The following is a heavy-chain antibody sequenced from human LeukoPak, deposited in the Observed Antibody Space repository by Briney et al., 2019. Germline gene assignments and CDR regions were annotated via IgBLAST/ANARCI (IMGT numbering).Heavy chain of an antibody. D-gene: IGHD1-26*01. J-gene: IGHJ4*02. V-gene: IGHV4-4*07. CDR3: ARDVGLPDTYYFDY. CDR1: GGSISSYY. Sequence: PETLSLTCTVSGGSISSYYWSWIRQPAGKGLEWIGRIYTSGSTNYNPSLKSRVTMSVDTSKNQFSLKLSSVTAADTAAYYCARDVGLPDTYYFDYWGQGTLVTVSS. CDR2: IYTSGST.